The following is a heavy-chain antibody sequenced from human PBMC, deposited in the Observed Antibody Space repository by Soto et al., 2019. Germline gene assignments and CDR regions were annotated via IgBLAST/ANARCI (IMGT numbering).Heavy chain of an antibody. J-gene: IGHJ3*02. CDR3: ARVSLPTYYDFWSGLGAFDI. CDR1: GDTFSSYA. D-gene: IGHD3-3*01. V-gene: IGHV1-69*10. Sequence: ASVKVSCKASGDTFSSYAISWVRQAPGQGLEWMGGIIPILGIANYAQKFQGRVTITADKSTSTAYMELSSLRSEDTAVYYCARVSLPTYYDFWSGLGAFDIWGQGTMVTVSS. CDR2: IIPILGIA.